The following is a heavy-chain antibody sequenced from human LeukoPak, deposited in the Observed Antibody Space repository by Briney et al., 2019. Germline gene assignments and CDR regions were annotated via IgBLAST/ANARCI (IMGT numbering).Heavy chain of an antibody. Sequence: GGSLRLSCAASGFTLSSYTMNWVRQAPGKGLERVSSITSSSSYIYYAGSVKGRFTISRDNAKKSLYLQMNSLRAEDTAVYYCARAVGYGDYYRYYMDVWGKGTTVTISS. J-gene: IGHJ6*03. CDR3: ARAVGYGDYYRYYMDV. D-gene: IGHD4-17*01. V-gene: IGHV3-21*01. CDR2: ITSSSSYI. CDR1: GFTLSSYT.